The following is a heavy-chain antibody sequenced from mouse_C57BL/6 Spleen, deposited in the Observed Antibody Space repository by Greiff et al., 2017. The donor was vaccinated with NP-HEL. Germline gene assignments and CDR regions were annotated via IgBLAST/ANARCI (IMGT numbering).Heavy chain of an antibody. CDR2: IRLKSDNYAT. CDR3: TGRGGYDD. J-gene: IGHJ3*01. V-gene: IGHV6-3*01. D-gene: IGHD2-2*01. Sequence: EVQRVESGGGLVQPGGSMKLSCVASGFTFSNYWMNWVRQSPEKGLEWVAQIRLKSDNYATPYAESVKGRFTISRDDSKSSVYLQMNNVRAEDTGIYYCTGRGGYDDWGQGTLVTVSA. CDR1: GFTFSNYW.